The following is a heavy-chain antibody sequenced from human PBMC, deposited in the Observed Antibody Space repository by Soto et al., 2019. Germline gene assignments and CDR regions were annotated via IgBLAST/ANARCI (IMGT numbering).Heavy chain of an antibody. CDR3: ASVYCGGDCRREFDY. Sequence: ASVKVSCKASGYTFTSYGISWVRQAPGQGLEWMGWISAYNGNTNYAQKLQGRVTMTTDTSTSTAYMELRSLRSDDTAVYYCASVYCGGDCRREFDYWGQESLVPVSA. CDR2: ISAYNGNT. D-gene: IGHD2-21*02. V-gene: IGHV1-18*01. J-gene: IGHJ4*02. CDR1: GYTFTSYG.